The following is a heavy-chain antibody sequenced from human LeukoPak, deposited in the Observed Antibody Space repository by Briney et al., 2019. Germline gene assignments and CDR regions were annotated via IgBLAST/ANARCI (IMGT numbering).Heavy chain of an antibody. V-gene: IGHV4-38-2*01. CDR2: IYHSGST. D-gene: IGHD2-2*02. CDR3: VRVIYRQAFGDY. Sequence: SETLSLTCAVSGYSISSGYYWGWVRQPPGKGLEWIGSIYHSGSTYYNPSLKSRVTISVDTSKNQFSLKLSSVTAADTAVYYCVRVIYRQAFGDYWGQGTLVTVSS. J-gene: IGHJ4*02. CDR1: GYSISSGYY.